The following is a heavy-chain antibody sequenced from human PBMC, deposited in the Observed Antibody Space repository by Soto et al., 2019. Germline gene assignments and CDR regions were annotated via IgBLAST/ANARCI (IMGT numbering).Heavy chain of an antibody. Sequence: PRWSLRLSCAASVFTFSSYSMNWFRQAPGKGLEWVSYISSSSSTIYYADSVKGRFTISRDNAKNSLYLQMNSLRDEDTAVYYCARASSYGLYYYYGMDVWGQGTTVTVSS. CDR2: ISSSSSTI. V-gene: IGHV3-48*02. CDR3: ARASSYGLYYYYGMDV. D-gene: IGHD5-18*01. CDR1: VFTFSSYS. J-gene: IGHJ6*02.